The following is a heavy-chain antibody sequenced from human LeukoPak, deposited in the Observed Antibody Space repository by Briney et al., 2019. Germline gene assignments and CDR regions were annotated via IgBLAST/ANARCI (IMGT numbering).Heavy chain of an antibody. D-gene: IGHD5-12*01. J-gene: IGHJ4*02. CDR2: TSGSGGNT. Sequence: GGSLRLSCAASGFTLRSYDVSWVRQAPGKGLEWVAATSGSGGNTYYADSVKGRFTISRDNSKNTLYLQMNGLRAEDTAVYYCAKEYSGYDFDYWGQGTLVTVSS. CDR3: AKEYSGYDFDY. V-gene: IGHV3-23*01. CDR1: GFTLRSYD.